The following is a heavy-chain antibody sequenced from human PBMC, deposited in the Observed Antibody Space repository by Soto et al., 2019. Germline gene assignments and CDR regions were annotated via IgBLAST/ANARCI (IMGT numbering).Heavy chain of an antibody. CDR2: ITGSGTNT. CDR1: GFTISSYT. CDR3: AKDDTGDFYSYYGLDV. V-gene: IGHV3-23*01. D-gene: IGHD2-21*02. J-gene: IGHJ6*02. Sequence: PGGSLRLSCAASGFTISSYTMTWVRQASGKGLEWVSAITGSGTNTYYADSVKGRFTISTDKSTNTLYLQMSSLRAEDTAIYYCAKDDTGDFYSYYGLDVRGQGTTVTVSS.